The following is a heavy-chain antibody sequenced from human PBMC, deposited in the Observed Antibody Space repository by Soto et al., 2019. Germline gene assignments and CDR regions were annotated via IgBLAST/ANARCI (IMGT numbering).Heavy chain of an antibody. CDR3: AHRGYGDYPRDNWFDP. CDR1: GFSLTTGGAG. V-gene: IGHV2-5*01. Sequence: QITLKESGPTLVKPTQTLTLTCTFSGFSLTTGGAGVGWIRQPPGKALEWLALIYWNDDSRYSPSLNSRLTITKDTSKNRVVLRMTNMDPVDTATYYCAHRGYGDYPRDNWFDPWGQGSLVIVSS. CDR2: IYWNDDS. J-gene: IGHJ5*02. D-gene: IGHD4-17*01.